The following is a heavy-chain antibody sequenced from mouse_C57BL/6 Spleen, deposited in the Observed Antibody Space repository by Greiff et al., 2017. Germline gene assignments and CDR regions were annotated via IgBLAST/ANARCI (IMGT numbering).Heavy chain of an antibody. CDR2: IYPGDGDT. D-gene: IGHD1-1*01. CDR3: ARSNYGSSLYYAMDY. J-gene: IGHJ4*01. V-gene: IGHV1-80*01. CDR1: GYAFSSYW. Sequence: QVQLQQSGAELVKPGASVKISCKASGYAFSSYWMNWVKQRPGKGLEWIGQIYPGDGDTNYNGKFKGKATLTADKSSSTAYMQLSSLTSEDSAVXFCARSNYGSSLYYAMDYWGQGTSVTVSS.